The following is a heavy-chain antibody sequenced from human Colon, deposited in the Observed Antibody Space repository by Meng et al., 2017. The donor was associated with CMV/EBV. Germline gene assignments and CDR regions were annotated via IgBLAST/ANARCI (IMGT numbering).Heavy chain of an antibody. V-gene: IGHV2-5*02. Sequence: SACSLSTSGRGVGWLRPPPGKALEWLALIYWDDDKRYSPSLKSRLTITKDTSENQVVLTMTNLDPVDTATYFCAHSDNLAAAGGFDYWGQGTLVTVSS. CDR2: IYWDDDK. CDR3: AHSDNLAAAGGFDY. D-gene: IGHD6-13*01. J-gene: IGHJ4*02. CDR1: ACSLSTSGRG.